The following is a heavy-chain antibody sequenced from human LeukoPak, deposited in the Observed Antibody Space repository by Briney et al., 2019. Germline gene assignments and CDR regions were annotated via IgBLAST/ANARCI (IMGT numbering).Heavy chain of an antibody. Sequence: SETLSLTCAVYGGSFSGYYWSWIRQPPGKGLEWIGEINHSGSTNYNPSLKSRVTISVDTSKNQFSLKLSSVTAADTAVYYCARGSSAYYYDSSGYYYWGQGTLVTVSS. V-gene: IGHV4-34*01. CDR3: ARGSSAYYYDSSGYYY. J-gene: IGHJ4*02. D-gene: IGHD3-22*01. CDR1: GGSFSGYY. CDR2: INHSGST.